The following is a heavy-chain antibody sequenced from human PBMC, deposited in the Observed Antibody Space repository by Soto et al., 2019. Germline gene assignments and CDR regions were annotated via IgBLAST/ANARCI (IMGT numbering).Heavy chain of an antibody. CDR2: IVVGSGNT. CDR3: AANRLGELTFDY. CDR1: GFAFTNSA. Sequence: SVKVSCNASGFAFTNSAVQWVRQARGQRLEWIGWIVVGSGNTNYAQKFQERVTITRDMSTSTAYMELSSLRSEDTAVYYCAANRLGELTFDYWGQGTLVTVSS. D-gene: IGHD3-16*01. J-gene: IGHJ4*02. V-gene: IGHV1-58*01.